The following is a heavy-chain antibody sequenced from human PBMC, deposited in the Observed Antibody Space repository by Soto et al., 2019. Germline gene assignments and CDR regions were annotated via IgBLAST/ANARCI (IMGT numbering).Heavy chain of an antibody. Sequence: SETLSLTCTVSGGSISSYYWNWIRQPPGKGLEWIGYINYSGSTNYNPSLKSRVTISVDTSKTQFSLKLSSVTAADTAVYYCARTLYGDYRSPFDCWGQGTLVTVSS. CDR3: ARTLYGDYRSPFDC. V-gene: IGHV4-59*01. CDR2: INYSGST. D-gene: IGHD4-17*01. J-gene: IGHJ4*02. CDR1: GGSISSYY.